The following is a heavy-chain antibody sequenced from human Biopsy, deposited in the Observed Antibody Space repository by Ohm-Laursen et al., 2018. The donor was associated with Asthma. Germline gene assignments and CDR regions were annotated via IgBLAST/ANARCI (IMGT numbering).Heavy chain of an antibody. V-gene: IGHV3-53*01. D-gene: IGHD3-22*01. CDR1: GFAVSRYY. CDR2: IYSGGTS. CDR3: ARGDSSNWSHYYFDY. J-gene: IGHJ4*02. Sequence: SLRLSCAASGFAVSRYYMFWVRQAPGKGLEWVSVIYSGGTSHTADSVRGRFTISRDYSKNTLYPQMHSLRAEDTAVYYCARGDSSNWSHYYFDYWDQGTLVTVSS.